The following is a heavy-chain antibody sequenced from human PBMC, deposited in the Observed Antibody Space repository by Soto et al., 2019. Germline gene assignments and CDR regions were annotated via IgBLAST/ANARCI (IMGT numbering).Heavy chain of an antibody. D-gene: IGHD3-22*01. CDR3: ARDMGGYYFEPNDY. CDR1: GYTFTSYG. V-gene: IGHV1-18*04. CDR2: ITANNVNT. Sequence: ASVKVSCKASGYTFTSYGISWVRQAPGQGLEWMGWITANNVNTNYAQKFQGRVTMTTDTSTATAYMELRSLRSDDTAVYYCARDMGGYYFEPNDYWGQGTLVTVSS. J-gene: IGHJ4*02.